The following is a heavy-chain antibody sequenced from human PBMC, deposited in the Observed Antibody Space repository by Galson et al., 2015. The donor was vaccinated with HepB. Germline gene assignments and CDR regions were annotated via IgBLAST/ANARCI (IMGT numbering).Heavy chain of an antibody. Sequence: SLRLSCAASGFTFSSYSMNWVRQAPGKGLEWVSSISSSSSYIYYADSVKGRFTISRDNAKNSLYLQMNSLRAEDTAVYYCWAPAAAAGLVAFDIWGQGTMVTVSS. CDR2: ISSSSSYI. CDR1: GFTFSSYS. V-gene: IGHV3-21*03. CDR3: WAPAAAAGLVAFDI. J-gene: IGHJ3*02. D-gene: IGHD6-13*01.